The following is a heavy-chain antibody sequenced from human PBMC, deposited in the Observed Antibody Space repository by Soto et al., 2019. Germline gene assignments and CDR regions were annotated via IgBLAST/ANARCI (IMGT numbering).Heavy chain of an antibody. V-gene: IGHV5-51*03. Sequence: EVQLVQSGAEVKKPGESLKISCQGSGYSFASYWIGGVGQMPGKGLEWMGIIQPGDSDARYTPSFQGKVTISADKSINTAYLQWSSLKASDTAMYYCATIPYCNGGSCYSYHFDYWGQGTLVTVSS. J-gene: IGHJ4*02. CDR3: ATIPYCNGGSCYSYHFDY. CDR1: GYSFASYW. CDR2: IQPGDSDA. D-gene: IGHD2-15*01.